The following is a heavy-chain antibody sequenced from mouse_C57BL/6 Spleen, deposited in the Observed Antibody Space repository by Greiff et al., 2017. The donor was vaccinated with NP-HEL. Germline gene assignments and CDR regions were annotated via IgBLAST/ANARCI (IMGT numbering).Heavy chain of an antibody. CDR2: ISDGGSYT. CDR3: ARDQDYYGSSGYFDV. J-gene: IGHJ1*03. V-gene: IGHV5-4*01. CDR1: GFTFSSYA. D-gene: IGHD1-1*01. Sequence: EVKLMESGGGLVKPGGSLKLSCAASGFTFSSYAMSWVRQTPEKRLEWVATISDGGSYTYYPDNVKGRFTISRDNAKNNLYLQMSHLKSEDTAMYYCARDQDYYGSSGYFDVWGTGTTVTVSS.